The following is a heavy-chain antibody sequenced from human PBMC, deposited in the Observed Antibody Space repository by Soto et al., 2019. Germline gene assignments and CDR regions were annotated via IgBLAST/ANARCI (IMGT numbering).Heavy chain of an antibody. Sequence: PSETLSLTCTVSDVSIGGSYHYWGWIRQPPGKGLEWIGSVYHTGTTYYNPSLKSPVTISVDTSKNQFSLKLTSVTAADTAVYYCARPHYSSSSHFDYWGQGTLVTVSS. D-gene: IGHD6-6*01. V-gene: IGHV4-39*01. J-gene: IGHJ4*02. CDR2: VYHTGTT. CDR1: DVSIGGSYHY. CDR3: ARPHYSSSSHFDY.